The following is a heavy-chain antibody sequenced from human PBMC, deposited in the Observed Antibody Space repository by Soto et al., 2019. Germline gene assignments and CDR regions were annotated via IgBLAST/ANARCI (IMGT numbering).Heavy chain of an antibody. Sequence: SETLSLTCTVSGGSISSGDYYWSWIRQPPGKGLEWIGYIYYSGSTYYNPSLKSRVTISVDTSKNQFSLKLSSVTAADTAVYYCAREAAAGIGFDYWGQGTLVTVSS. D-gene: IGHD6-13*01. CDR1: GGSISSGDYY. V-gene: IGHV4-30-4*01. J-gene: IGHJ4*02. CDR2: IYYSGST. CDR3: AREAAAGIGFDY.